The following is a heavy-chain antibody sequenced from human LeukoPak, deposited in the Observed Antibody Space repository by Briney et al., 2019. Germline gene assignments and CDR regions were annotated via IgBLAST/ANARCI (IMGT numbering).Heavy chain of an antibody. D-gene: IGHD2/OR15-2a*01. Sequence: GSLRLSCAASGNYWMHWVRQVPGKGLVWVSHINSDGSWTGYADSVKGRFTISKDNAKNTVYLQMNSLRAEDTAVYYCVSFYETYWGRGTLVTVSS. J-gene: IGHJ4*02. CDR2: INSDGSWT. CDR3: VSFYETY. V-gene: IGHV3-74*01. CDR1: GNYW.